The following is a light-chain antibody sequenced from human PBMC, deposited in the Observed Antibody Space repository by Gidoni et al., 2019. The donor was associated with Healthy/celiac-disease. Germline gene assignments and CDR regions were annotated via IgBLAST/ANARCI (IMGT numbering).Light chain of an antibody. V-gene: IGKV3-11*01. CDR3: QQRSNWPGT. CDR2: DAS. Sequence: ELVLTQSPATLSLSPGESATLSCRASQGVSSYLAWYQQKPGQAPRLLIYDASNRATGIPARFSGSGSGTDFTLTISSLEPEDFAVYYCQQRSNWPGTFGQGTKVEIK. CDR1: QGVSSY. J-gene: IGKJ1*01.